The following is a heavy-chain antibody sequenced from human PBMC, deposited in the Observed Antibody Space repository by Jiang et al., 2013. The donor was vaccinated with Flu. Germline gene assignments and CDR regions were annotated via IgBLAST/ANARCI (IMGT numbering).Heavy chain of an antibody. CDR3: ARDGGYIYGNTLFDG. Sequence: SGAEVKKPGASVMVSCKASGYTFTSYGIHWVRQAPGQRLECMGWINAGNWNIKYSRKFQGRVSFTGDTSANTVYMELRGLTSEDTAIYYCARDGGYIYGNTLFDGWGQGTPVTVSP. CDR1: GYTFTSYG. D-gene: IGHD3-22*01. V-gene: IGHV1-3*01. CDR2: INAGNWNI. J-gene: IGHJ4*02.